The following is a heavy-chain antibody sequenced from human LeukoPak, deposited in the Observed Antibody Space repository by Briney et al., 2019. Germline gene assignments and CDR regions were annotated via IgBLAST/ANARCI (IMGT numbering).Heavy chain of an antibody. CDR2: IKQDGSEK. CDR1: GFTFSSYW. V-gene: IGHV3-7*01. J-gene: IGHJ4*02. Sequence: GGSLRLSCAASGFTFSSYWMSWVRQAPGKGLEWVANIKQDGSEKYYVDSVKGRFTISRDNAKNSLYLQMNSLRAEDTAVYYCARDHSRSGSYPYYFDYWGQGTLVTVSS. CDR3: ARDHSRSGSYPYYFDY. D-gene: IGHD1-26*01.